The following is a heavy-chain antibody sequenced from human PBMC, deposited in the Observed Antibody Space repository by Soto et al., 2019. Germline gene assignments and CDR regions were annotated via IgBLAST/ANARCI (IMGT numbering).Heavy chain of an antibody. Sequence: GGSLRLSCAASGFTFSSSAMSWVRQAPGKGLEWVAAISGSGGDTYYADSMKGRFSISRDNSKDTLYLQMYSLSVEDTAVYHCARRGGSAAGTTFDYWGQGTLVTVSS. CDR3: ARRGGSAAGTTFDY. CDR2: ISGSGGDT. V-gene: IGHV3-23*01. D-gene: IGHD6-13*01. J-gene: IGHJ4*02. CDR1: GFTFSSSA.